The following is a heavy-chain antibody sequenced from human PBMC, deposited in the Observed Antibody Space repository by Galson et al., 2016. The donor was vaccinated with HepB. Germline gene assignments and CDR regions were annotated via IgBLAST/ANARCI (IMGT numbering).Heavy chain of an antibody. J-gene: IGHJ6*02. V-gene: IGHV4-31*03. D-gene: IGHD3-9*01. CDR1: GNSISRGRYC. CDR2: IFYDGTT. CDR3: ARSGMTGYDWKPSTQRPIYGLDV. Sequence: TLSLTCSVSGNSISRGRYCWSWIRQHPGKGLEWIGNIFYDGTTHDNPSLRNRISLSIDESKNLFSLSLSSVTAADTAVYYCARSGMTGYDWKPSTQRPIYGLDVWGQGTTVIVSS.